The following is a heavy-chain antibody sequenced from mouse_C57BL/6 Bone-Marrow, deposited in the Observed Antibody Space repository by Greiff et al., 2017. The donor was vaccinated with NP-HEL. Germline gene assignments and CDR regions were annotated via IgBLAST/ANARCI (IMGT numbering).Heavy chain of an antibody. D-gene: IGHD2-5*01. V-gene: IGHV5-6*01. CDR1: GFTFSSYG. Sequence: EVNVVESGGDLVKPGGSLKLSCAASGFTFSSYGMSWVRQTPDKRLEWVATISSGGSYTYYPDSVKGRFTISSDNAKNTLYLQMSSPKAEDTAMYYCARHYYSNYFDYWGQGTTLTVSS. J-gene: IGHJ2*01. CDR3: ARHYYSNYFDY. CDR2: ISSGGSYT.